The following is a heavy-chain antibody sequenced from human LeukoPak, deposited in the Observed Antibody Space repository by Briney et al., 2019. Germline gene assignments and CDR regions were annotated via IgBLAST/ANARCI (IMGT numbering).Heavy chain of an antibody. Sequence: GGSLSLSCAASGFTFSSYAMSWVRQAPGKGLEWVSAISGSGGSTYYADSVKGRFTISRDNSKNTLYLQMNSLRAEDTAVYYCAKLDQAWRSSYFDYWGQGNLVTVSS. CDR3: AKLDQAWRSSYFDY. J-gene: IGHJ4*02. V-gene: IGHV3-23*01. D-gene: IGHD3/OR15-3a*01. CDR2: ISGSGGST. CDR1: GFTFSSYA.